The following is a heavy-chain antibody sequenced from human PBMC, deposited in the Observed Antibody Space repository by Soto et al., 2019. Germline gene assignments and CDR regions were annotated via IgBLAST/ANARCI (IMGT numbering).Heavy chain of an antibody. CDR1: GYTFTSYG. V-gene: IGHV1-18*04. Sequence: QVQLVQSGAEVKKPGASVKVSCKASGYTFTSYGISWVRQAPGQGLEWMGWISAYNGNTNYAQKRQGRVTKTPDTTTSTAHKELRSLRFDDTAVYYCARGVAAVAEFLPQNWFDPWGQGTLVTVSS. CDR2: ISAYNGNT. CDR3: ARGVAAVAEFLPQNWFDP. D-gene: IGHD6-13*01. J-gene: IGHJ5*02.